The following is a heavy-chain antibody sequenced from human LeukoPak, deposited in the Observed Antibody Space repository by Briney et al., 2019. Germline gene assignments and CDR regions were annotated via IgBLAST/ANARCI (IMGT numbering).Heavy chain of an antibody. D-gene: IGHD1-1*01. CDR1: GVTISSQA. J-gene: IGHJ4*02. V-gene: IGHV3-23*01. CDR2: IGIGGNT. Sequence: RGSLRLSCVASGVTISSQAMSWVRQAPGKGLERVLTIGIGGNTYYADTVKGRFTISRDNSKNTLSLQMNSLRAEDTAVYYCAKRGTAGSWNPEDYWGQGTLVTVSS. CDR3: AKRGTAGSWNPEDY.